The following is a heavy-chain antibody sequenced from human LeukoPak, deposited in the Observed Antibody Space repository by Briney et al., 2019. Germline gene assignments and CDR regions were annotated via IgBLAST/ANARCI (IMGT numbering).Heavy chain of an antibody. V-gene: IGHV1-18*01. Sequence: ASVKVSCKASGYTFTSYDINWVRQAPGQGLEWMGWISAYNGNTNYAQKFQGRVTMTTDTSTSTVYMELRSLRSDDTAVYYCAREEYGSGSYGAFAIWGQGTMVTVSS. CDR3: AREEYGSGSYGAFAI. J-gene: IGHJ3*02. D-gene: IGHD3-10*01. CDR1: GYTFTSYD. CDR2: ISAYNGNT.